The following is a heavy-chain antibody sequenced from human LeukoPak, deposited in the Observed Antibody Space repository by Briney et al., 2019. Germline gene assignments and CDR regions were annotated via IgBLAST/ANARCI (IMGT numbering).Heavy chain of an antibody. V-gene: IGHV3-30*18. Sequence: GGSLRLSCAASGFTFSSYGMQWFRQAPDKGLEWVAAISNDGSNKYYADSVKGRFAISRDNSKNTLYLQMNSLRAEDTAVYYCAKVDIVATIDAGRLVDYWGQGTLVTVSS. CDR2: ISNDGSNK. CDR3: AKVDIVATIDAGRLVDY. D-gene: IGHD5-12*01. J-gene: IGHJ4*02. CDR1: GFTFSSYG.